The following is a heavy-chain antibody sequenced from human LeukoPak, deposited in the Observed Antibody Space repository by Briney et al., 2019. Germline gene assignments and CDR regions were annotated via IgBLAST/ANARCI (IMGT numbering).Heavy chain of an antibody. V-gene: IGHV4-59*01. CDR1: GXISSYY. Sequence: GXISSYYWSWIRQPPGKXLEWIGYIYYSGSTNYNPSLKSRVTISVDTSKNQFSLKLSSVTAADTAVYYCASTDTAMELDYWGQGTLVTVSS. J-gene: IGHJ4*02. D-gene: IGHD5-18*01. CDR2: IYYSGST. CDR3: ASTDTAMELDY.